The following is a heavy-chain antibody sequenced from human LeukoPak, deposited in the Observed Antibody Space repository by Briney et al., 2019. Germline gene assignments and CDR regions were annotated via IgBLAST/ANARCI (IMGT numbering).Heavy chain of an antibody. CDR1: GFTFSSYA. CDR3: ARDLTYYDILTGYYRNHYFDY. Sequence: GGSLRLSCAASGFTFSSYAMSWVRQAPGKGLEWVSAISGSGSTYYANSVKGRFTISRDNSKNTLYLQMNSLRAEDTAVHYCARDLTYYDILTGYYRNHYFDYWGQGTLVTVSS. D-gene: IGHD3-9*01. V-gene: IGHV3-23*01. CDR2: ISGSGST. J-gene: IGHJ4*02.